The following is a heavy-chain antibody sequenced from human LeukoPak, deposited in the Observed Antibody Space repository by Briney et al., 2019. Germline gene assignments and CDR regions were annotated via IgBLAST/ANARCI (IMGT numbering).Heavy chain of an antibody. CDR2: FHYSGTT. CDR3: ARVFDSGSQAYFYYMDV. V-gene: IGHV4-59*01. D-gene: IGHD3-10*01. CDR1: GASISSDY. Sequence: SETLSLTCTVSGASISSDYWSWIRQPPGKGLEWIGCFHYSGTTNYNPSLKSRVTISLDTSTNQFSLKVSSVTAADTAVYYCARVFDSGSQAYFYYMDVWGKGTTVTISS. J-gene: IGHJ6*03.